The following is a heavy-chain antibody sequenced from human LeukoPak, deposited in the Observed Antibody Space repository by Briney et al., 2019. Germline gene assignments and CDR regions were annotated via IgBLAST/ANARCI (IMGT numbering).Heavy chain of an antibody. CDR3: ARDRGYSYAFDY. CDR1: GGSISSYY. D-gene: IGHD5-18*01. V-gene: IGHV4-4*07. Sequence: SETLSLTCTVSGGSISSYYWGWIRQPAGKGLEWIGRIYTSGSTNYNPSLKSRVTISIDTSKNQFSLKLNSVTAADTAVYYCARDRGYSYAFDYWGQGTLVTVSS. J-gene: IGHJ4*02. CDR2: IYTSGST.